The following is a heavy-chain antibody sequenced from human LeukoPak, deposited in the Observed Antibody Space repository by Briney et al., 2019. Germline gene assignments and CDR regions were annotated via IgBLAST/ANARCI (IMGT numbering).Heavy chain of an antibody. D-gene: IGHD2-2*01. CDR2: IYYSGST. CDR3: ARAALGYCSSTSCFNFDY. V-gene: IGHV4-31*11. Sequence: PSETLSLTCAVYGGSFSGYYWSWIRQHPGKGLEWIGYIYYSGSTYYNPSLKSRVTISVDTSKNQFSLKLSSVTAADAAVYYCARAALGYCSSTSCFNFDYWGQGTLVTVSS. J-gene: IGHJ4*02. CDR1: GGSFSGYY.